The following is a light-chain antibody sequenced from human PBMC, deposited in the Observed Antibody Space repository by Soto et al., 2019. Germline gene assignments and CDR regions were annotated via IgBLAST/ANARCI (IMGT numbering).Light chain of an antibody. CDR1: QGISKW. CDR2: GAS. CDR3: QQYNSYDMWS. J-gene: IGKJ1*01. Sequence: DIQMTQSPSTLSASVGDRVTNTCRAIQGISKWLAWYQQKPGKAPKLLIYGASSLENGVPSRFSGSGSGTEFTLTISSLQPDDFATYFCQQYNSYDMWSFGQGTKVDIK. V-gene: IGKV1-5*01.